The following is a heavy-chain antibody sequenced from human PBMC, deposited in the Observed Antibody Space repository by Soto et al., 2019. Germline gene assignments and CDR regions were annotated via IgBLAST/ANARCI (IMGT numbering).Heavy chain of an antibody. CDR1: GYTFTSYG. Sequence: QVQLVQSGAEVKKPGASVKVSCKASGYTFTSYGISWVRQAPGQGLEWMGWISAYNGNTHYAQKLQGRVTMTTDTSTSTADMELRSLRSDDTAVYYCARVSAWPSGGYSDFDYWGQGTLVTVSS. J-gene: IGHJ4*02. V-gene: IGHV1-18*01. CDR3: ARVSAWPSGGYSDFDY. CDR2: ISAYNGNT. D-gene: IGHD1-26*01.